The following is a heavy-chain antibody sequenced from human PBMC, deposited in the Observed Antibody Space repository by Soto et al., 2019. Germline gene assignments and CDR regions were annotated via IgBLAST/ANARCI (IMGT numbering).Heavy chain of an antibody. D-gene: IGHD3-10*01. CDR3: ARGLYGSRSPIAPYYFDY. CDR2: IGTAGET. CDR1: GFTFSSYD. J-gene: IGHJ4*02. V-gene: IGHV3-13*01. Sequence: EVQLVESGGGLVQPGGSLRLSCAASGFTFSSYDMHWVRQATGNRLEWVSAIGTAGETYYAGSVRGQFTISSEKAMNSLYLQMNSLRAGDTAVYYCARGLYGSRSPIAPYYFDYWGQRTLVTVSS.